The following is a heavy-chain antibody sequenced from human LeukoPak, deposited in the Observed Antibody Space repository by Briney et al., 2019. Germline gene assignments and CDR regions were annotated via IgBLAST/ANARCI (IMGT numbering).Heavy chain of an antibody. J-gene: IGHJ4*02. CDR1: GYTFTSYY. CDR2: INPSGGST. Sequence: ASVKVSCKASGYTFTSYYMHWVRQAPGQGLEWMGIINPSGGSTSYAQKFQGRVTMTRDMSTSTVYMELSSLRSEDTAVYYCARDSSARYSSSWYVVGDFDYWGQGTPVTVSS. D-gene: IGHD6-13*01. V-gene: IGHV1-46*01. CDR3: ARDSSARYSSSWYVVGDFDY.